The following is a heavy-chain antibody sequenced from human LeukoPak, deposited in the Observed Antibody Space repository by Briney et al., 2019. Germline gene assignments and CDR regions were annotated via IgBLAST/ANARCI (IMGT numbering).Heavy chain of an antibody. Sequence: GGSLRLSCAASGFTFSSYSMNWVRQAPGKGLEWVSYISSSSSTIYYADSVKGRFTISRGNAKNSLYLQMNSLRAEDTAVYYCARDSGSAALRARWFDPWGQGTLVTVSS. V-gene: IGHV3-48*04. CDR2: ISSSSSTI. CDR3: ARDSGSAALRARWFDP. J-gene: IGHJ5*02. CDR1: GFTFSSYS. D-gene: IGHD2-15*01.